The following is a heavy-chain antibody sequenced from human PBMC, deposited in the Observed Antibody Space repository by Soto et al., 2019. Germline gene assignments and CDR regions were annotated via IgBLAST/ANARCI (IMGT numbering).Heavy chain of an antibody. CDR1: GGSISTDS. CDR2: ISYTGIT. CDR3: ARETRYTTSRFHDPFDM. Sequence: SETLSLTCTVSGGSISTDSLNWIRQRPGKGLEWIGYISYTGITNYYPSLERRVTISVDTSRNQFSLKLRSVNAADTDVYYCARETRYTTSRFHDPFDMWGQGTMVTVSS. D-gene: IGHD1-1*01. J-gene: IGHJ3*02. V-gene: IGHV4-59*01.